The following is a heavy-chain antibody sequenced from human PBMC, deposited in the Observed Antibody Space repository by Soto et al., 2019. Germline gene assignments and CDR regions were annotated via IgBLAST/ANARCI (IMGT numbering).Heavy chain of an antibody. D-gene: IGHD2-8*02. Sequence: ASGKVSCKASGYTFTSSYIHCVRQAPGQGPEWMGIINPTSGGTSYAQNLQGRVTMTRDTSTRTVYMELNSLRSDDTAVYYCARGPGASGLDVWGQGTTVTVS. J-gene: IGHJ6*02. CDR2: INPTSGGT. CDR1: GYTFTSSY. V-gene: IGHV1-46*01. CDR3: ARGPGASGLDV.